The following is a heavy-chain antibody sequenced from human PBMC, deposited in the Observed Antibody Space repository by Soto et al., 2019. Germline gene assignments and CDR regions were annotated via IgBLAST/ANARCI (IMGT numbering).Heavy chain of an antibody. Sequence: EVHLVESGGGLVQTGGSLRLSCAIFESTVSRDWMNWVRQAPGKGLEWVAHINQDGSEKYYVDFVKGRFTISRDNAKKSLYLQMNSLRPADTNMYYFSGGVGNALWGQGTLVTVTS. V-gene: IGHV3-7*04. J-gene: IGHJ4*02. CDR2: INQDGSEK. D-gene: IGHD1-26*01. CDR3: SGGVGNAL. CDR1: ESTVSRDW.